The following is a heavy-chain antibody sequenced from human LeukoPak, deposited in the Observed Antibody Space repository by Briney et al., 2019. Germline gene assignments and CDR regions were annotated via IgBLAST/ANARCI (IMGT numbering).Heavy chain of an antibody. D-gene: IGHD3-3*01. CDR3: ARGFAYYDFWSGSKGAFDI. J-gene: IGHJ3*02. Sequence: SETLSLTCTVSGGSISSSSYYWGWIRQPPGKGLEWIGSIYYSGSTYYNPSLKSRVTISVDTSKNQFSLKLSSVTAADTAVYYCARGFAYYDFWSGSKGAFDIWGQGTMVTVSS. V-gene: IGHV4-39*07. CDR1: GGSISSSSYY. CDR2: IYYSGST.